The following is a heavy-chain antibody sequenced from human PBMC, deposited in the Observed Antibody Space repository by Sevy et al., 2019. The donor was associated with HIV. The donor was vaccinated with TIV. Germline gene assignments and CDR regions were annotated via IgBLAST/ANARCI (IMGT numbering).Heavy chain of an antibody. CDR3: AKAKTVAAGFDY. V-gene: IGHV3-23*01. Sequence: GGSLRLSCAAPGFTFRSYVMSWVRQAPGKGLEWVSSISGSGGSTYYADSVKGRFTISRDNFKSTLYLQMNSLRAEDTAVYYCAKAKTVAAGFDYWGQGTLVTVSS. J-gene: IGHJ4*02. CDR1: GFTFRSYV. CDR2: ISGSGGST. D-gene: IGHD2-15*01.